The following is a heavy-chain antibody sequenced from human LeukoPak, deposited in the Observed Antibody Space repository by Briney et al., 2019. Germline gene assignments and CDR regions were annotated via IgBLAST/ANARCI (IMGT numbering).Heavy chain of an antibody. CDR2: TSSSSSYI. J-gene: IGHJ4*02. V-gene: IGHV3-21*01. CDR1: GYRFSPYW. CDR3: ARDSGSHGGIGHFDY. D-gene: IGHD1-26*01. Sequence: GGSLRLSCAASGYRFSPYWMSWVRQTPGKGLEWVSSTSSSSSYIYYADSVKGRFTISRDNAKNSLYLQMNSLRAEDTAVYYCARDSGSHGGIGHFDYWGQGTLVTVSS.